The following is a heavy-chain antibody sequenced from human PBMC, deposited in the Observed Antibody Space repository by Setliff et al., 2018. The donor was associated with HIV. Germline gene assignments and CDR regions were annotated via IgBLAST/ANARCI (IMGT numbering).Heavy chain of an antibody. CDR2: FDPELGET. CDR1: GYTLTKLS. V-gene: IGHV1-24*01. D-gene: IGHD1-26*01. Sequence: ASVKVSCKVSGYTLTKLSMHWVRQAPEKGLEWMGGFDPELGETFFAQNFRGRLTMTQDTSTDTAYMELTSRRSDDTAMYYCATDNREGVGTPYYFDYWG. J-gene: IGHJ4*01. CDR3: ATDNREGVGTPYYFDY.